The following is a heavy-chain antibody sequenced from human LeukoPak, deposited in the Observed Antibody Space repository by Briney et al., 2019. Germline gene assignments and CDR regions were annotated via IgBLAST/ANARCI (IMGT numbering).Heavy chain of an antibody. CDR2: IYYSGST. CDR3: ARTSIAVAGTFPYYYYYGMDV. D-gene: IGHD6-19*01. J-gene: IGHJ6*02. V-gene: IGHV4-59*08. Sequence: PSETLSLTCTVSGGSISSYYWSWIRQPPGKGLEWIGYIYYSGSTNYNPSLKSRVTISVDTSKNQFSLKLSSVTAADTAVYYCARTSIAVAGTFPYYYYYGMDVWGQGTTVTVSS. CDR1: GGSISSYY.